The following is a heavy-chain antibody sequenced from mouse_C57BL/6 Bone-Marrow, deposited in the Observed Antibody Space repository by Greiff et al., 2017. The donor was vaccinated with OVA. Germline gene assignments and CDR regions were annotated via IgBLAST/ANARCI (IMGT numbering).Heavy chain of an antibody. V-gene: IGHV1-76*01. CDR1: GYTFTDYY. CDR2: IYPGSGNT. D-gene: IGHD2-3*01. CDR3: ARGEDDGYYHGG. J-gene: IGHJ1*03. Sequence: VQLQQSGAELVRPGASVKLSCKASGYTFTDYYINWVKQRPGQGLEWIARIYPGSGNTYYNEKFKGKATLTAEKSSSTAYMQLSSLTSEDSAVYYCARGEDDGYYHGGWGTGTTVTVSS.